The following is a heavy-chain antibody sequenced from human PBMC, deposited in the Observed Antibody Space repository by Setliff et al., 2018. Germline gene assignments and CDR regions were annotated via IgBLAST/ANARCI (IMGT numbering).Heavy chain of an antibody. CDR2: ISPANGNT. CDR1: GYNFISYG. CDR3: ATDHYNRFDV. V-gene: IGHV1-18*01. J-gene: IGHJ3*01. D-gene: IGHD4-4*01. Sequence: ASVGSCKASGYNFISYGISWVRQAPGQGLEWMGWISPANGNTNYIQRFQDRVTMTIDTSTSTIYMELRSLRSDDTAVYYCATDHYNRFDVWGQGTMVTVSS.